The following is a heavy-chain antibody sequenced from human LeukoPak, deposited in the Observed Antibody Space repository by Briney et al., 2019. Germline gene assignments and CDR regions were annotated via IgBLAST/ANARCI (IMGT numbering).Heavy chain of an antibody. CDR3: ARGRRDGYNPYWYFDL. J-gene: IGHJ2*01. D-gene: IGHD5-24*01. V-gene: IGHV4-59*01. CDR1: GGSISSYY. CDR2: IYYSGST. Sequence: SETLSLTCTVSGGSISSYYWSWIRQPPGKGLEWIGYIYYSGSTNYNPSLKSRVTISVDTSKNQFSLKLSSVTAADTAVYYCARGRRDGYNPYWYFDLWGCGTLVTVSS.